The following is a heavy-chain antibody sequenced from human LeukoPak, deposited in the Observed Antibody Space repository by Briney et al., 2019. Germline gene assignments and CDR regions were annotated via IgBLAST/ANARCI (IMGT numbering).Heavy chain of an antibody. Sequence: GRSLRLSCSGSGFTFGDYTLTWVRQAPGKGLEWVAFIIGKAYGGTTEYAASVKGRFTISRDDSKRVAYLQMNSLKTEDTGVYFCTRGRPSYSNYVGDYGMDVWGQGTAVTVSS. CDR3: TRGRPSYSNYVGDYGMDV. CDR2: IIGKAYGGTT. D-gene: IGHD4-11*01. J-gene: IGHJ6*02. CDR1: GFTFGDYT. V-gene: IGHV3-49*04.